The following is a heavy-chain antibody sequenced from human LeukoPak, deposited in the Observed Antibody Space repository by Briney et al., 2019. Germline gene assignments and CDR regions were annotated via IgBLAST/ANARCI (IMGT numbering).Heavy chain of an antibody. CDR3: ARQNSGSYYEVPFDY. D-gene: IGHD3-10*01. J-gene: IGHJ4*02. Sequence: SETLSLTCTVSGGSISSHYWSWIRQPPGKGLEWIGYIYYSGSTNYNPSLKSRVTISVDTSKNQFSLKLSSVTAADTAVYYCARQNSGSYYEVPFDYWGQGTLVTVSS. CDR2: IYYSGST. CDR1: GGSISSHY. V-gene: IGHV4-59*11.